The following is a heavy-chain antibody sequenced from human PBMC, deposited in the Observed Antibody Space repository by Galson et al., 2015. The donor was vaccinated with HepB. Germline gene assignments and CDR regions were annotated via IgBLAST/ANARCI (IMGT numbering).Heavy chain of an antibody. J-gene: IGHJ3*02. CDR1: GFTFSSYS. CDR3: ARALRDIVSPDAFDI. Sequence: SLRLSCAASGFTFSSYSMNWVRQAPGKGLEWVSSISSSSSYIYYADSVKGRFTISRDNAKNSLYLQMNSLRAEDTAVYYCARALRDIVSPDAFDIWGQGTMVTVSS. V-gene: IGHV3-21*01. D-gene: IGHD2-15*01. CDR2: ISSSSSYI.